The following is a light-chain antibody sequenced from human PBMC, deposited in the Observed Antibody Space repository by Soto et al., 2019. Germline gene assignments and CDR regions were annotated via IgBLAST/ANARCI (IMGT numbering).Light chain of an antibody. V-gene: IGKV3-15*01. J-gene: IGKJ1*01. Sequence: EIVMTQSPATLSVSPGERATLSCRAGQSVSINLAWYQQKPGQAPSLLIYAASARATGIPARFSGSGSGTEFTLNISRLEPEDFAVYYCQQYGSSPQTFGQGTKVDIK. CDR3: QQYGSSPQT. CDR2: AAS. CDR1: QSVSIN.